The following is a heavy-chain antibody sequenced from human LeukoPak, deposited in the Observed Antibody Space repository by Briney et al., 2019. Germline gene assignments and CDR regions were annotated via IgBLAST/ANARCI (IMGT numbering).Heavy chain of an antibody. CDR1: GYTFTNYD. CDR3: ARDHEYCSGGSCSQAFDY. Sequence: ASVKVSCKTSGYTFTNYDINWVRQATGQGLEWLGWMSPNNGNTGYAQKFQGRVTTTTDTSTSTAYMELRSLRSDDTAVYYCARDHEYCSGGSCSQAFDYWGQGTLVTVSS. CDR2: MSPNNGNT. V-gene: IGHV1-8*01. D-gene: IGHD2-15*01. J-gene: IGHJ4*02.